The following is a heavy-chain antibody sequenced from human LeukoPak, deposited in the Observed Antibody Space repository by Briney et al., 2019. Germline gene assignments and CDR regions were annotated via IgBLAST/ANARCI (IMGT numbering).Heavy chain of an antibody. D-gene: IGHD3-3*01. CDR2: INYSGST. CDR3: AIGVYDFWSGYYGILGY. CDR1: GGSISSSSYY. Sequence: SETLSLTCTVSGGSISSSSYYWGWIRQHPGMGLEWIGSINYSGSTYYNPSLKSRVTISVDTSKNQFSLKLSSVTAADTAVYYCAIGVYDFWSGYYGILGYWGQGTLVTVSS. V-gene: IGHV4-39*01. J-gene: IGHJ4*02.